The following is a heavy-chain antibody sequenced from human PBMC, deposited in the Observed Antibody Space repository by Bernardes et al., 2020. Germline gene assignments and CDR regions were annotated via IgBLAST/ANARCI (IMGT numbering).Heavy chain of an antibody. CDR1: GFTFRSSN. J-gene: IGHJ6*03. CDR3: TRDSSLTSGSYYGASYYYMDV. CDR2: ISTSGPTL. D-gene: IGHD1-26*01. V-gene: IGHV3-48*01. Sequence: VGALLLSCAASGFTFRSSNMNWVRQDPGTGLAWVSYISTSGPTLYYADSVKGRFTISRDNAKNSLLLQMNSLRAEDTAVYYCTRDSSLTSGSYYGASYYYMDVWGKGTTVTGSS.